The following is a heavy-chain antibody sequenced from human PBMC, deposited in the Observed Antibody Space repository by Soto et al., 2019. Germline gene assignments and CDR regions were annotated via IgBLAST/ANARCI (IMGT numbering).Heavy chain of an antibody. CDR1: GFTFSSYG. CDR2: ISYDGSNK. V-gene: IGHV3-30*18. Sequence: GGSLRLSCAASGFTFSSYGMHWVRQAPGKGLEWVAVISYDGSNKYYADSVKGRFTISRDNSKNTLYLQMDSLRAEDTAVYYCAKDLDSGSSYDPHYFDYWGQGTLVTVSS. CDR3: AKDLDSGSSYDPHYFDY. D-gene: IGHD1-26*01. J-gene: IGHJ4*02.